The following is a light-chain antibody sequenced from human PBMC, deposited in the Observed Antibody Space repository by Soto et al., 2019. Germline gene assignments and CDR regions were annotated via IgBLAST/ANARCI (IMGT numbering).Light chain of an antibody. V-gene: IGKV2-28*01. Sequence: DIVMTQSPLSLPVTPGEPASISCRSSQSLLHSNGYNYLDWYLQKPGQSPQLLIYLGSNRASGVPDRFSGSGSGTDFTLKISRVEAEDVGLYYCMHGLQAPLTFGQGTKVDIK. J-gene: IGKJ1*01. CDR1: QSLLHSNGYNY. CDR3: MHGLQAPLT. CDR2: LGS.